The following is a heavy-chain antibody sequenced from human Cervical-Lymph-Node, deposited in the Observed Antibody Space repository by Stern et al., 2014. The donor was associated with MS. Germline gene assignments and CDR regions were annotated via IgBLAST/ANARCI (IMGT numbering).Heavy chain of an antibody. CDR1: GFTFSSYG. CDR3: AKDRVDYYDSSGYDY. Sequence: VQLVESGGGVVQPGRSLRLSCAASGFTFSSYGMHWVRPAPGKGLEWVAVISYDGSNKYYADSVKGRFTISRDNSKNTLYLQMNSLRAEDTAVYYCAKDRVDYYDSSGYDYWGQGTLVTVSS. V-gene: IGHV3-30*18. CDR2: ISYDGSNK. J-gene: IGHJ4*02. D-gene: IGHD3-22*01.